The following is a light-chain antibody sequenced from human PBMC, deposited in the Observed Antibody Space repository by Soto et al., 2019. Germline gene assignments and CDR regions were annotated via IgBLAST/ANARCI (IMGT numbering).Light chain of an antibody. J-gene: IGKJ1*01. CDR3: HQYNNWPLAT. V-gene: IGKV3-15*01. CDR1: QSVYVN. CDR2: GAS. Sequence: ETELTQSPATLSVSPGERATLSCRARQSVYVNLAWYQHKPGQSPRLLIYGASTRATSVPARFGGSGSGTEFTLTSSNLQAEESEVSYCHQYNNWPLATYGPGNKVEL.